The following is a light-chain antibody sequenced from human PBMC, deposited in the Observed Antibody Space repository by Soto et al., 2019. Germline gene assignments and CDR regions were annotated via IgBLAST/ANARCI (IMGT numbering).Light chain of an antibody. CDR1: QSVSSNY. V-gene: IGKV3-20*01. Sequence: EIVLTQSPGTLSLSPGERATLSCRASQSVSSNYLAWYQQKPGQAPRLLIYSASSRATGIPDRFSGSGSGTDFTLTISRLEPEDFAVYYCQQYGSSPQGTFGQGTKVEIK. CDR3: QQYGSSPQGT. J-gene: IGKJ1*01. CDR2: SAS.